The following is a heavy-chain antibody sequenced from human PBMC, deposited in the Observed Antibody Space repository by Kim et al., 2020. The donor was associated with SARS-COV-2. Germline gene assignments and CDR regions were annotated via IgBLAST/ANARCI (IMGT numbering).Heavy chain of an antibody. CDR1: GFTFSSYG. V-gene: IGHV3-30*18. D-gene: IGHD3-3*01. CDR3: AKPSSSLRFLESLLHAGFFDY. Sequence: GGSLRLSCAASGFTFSSYGMHWVRQAPGKGLEWVAVISYDGSNKYYADSVKGRFTISRDNSKNTLYLQMNSLRAEDTAVYYCAKPSSSLRFLESLLHAGFFDYWGQGTLVTVSS. CDR2: ISYDGSNK. J-gene: IGHJ4*02.